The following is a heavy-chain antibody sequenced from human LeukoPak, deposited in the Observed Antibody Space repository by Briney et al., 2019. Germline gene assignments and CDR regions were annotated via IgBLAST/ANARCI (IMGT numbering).Heavy chain of an antibody. CDR1: GYTFTELS. D-gene: IGHD1-7*01. V-gene: IGHV1-24*01. Sequence: ASVKVSCKVSGYTFTELSMHWVRQAPGKGLEWMGGFDPEDGETIYAQKFQGRVTMTEDTSTDTAYMELSSLRSEDTAVYYCATLTGTQYWYFDLWGRGTLVTVSS. CDR2: FDPEDGET. CDR3: ATLTGTQYWYFDL. J-gene: IGHJ2*01.